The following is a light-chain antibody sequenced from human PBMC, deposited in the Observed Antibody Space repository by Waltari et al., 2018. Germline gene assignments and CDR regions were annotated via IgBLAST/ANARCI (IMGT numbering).Light chain of an antibody. CDR3: QSWVGKVV. J-gene: IGLJ2*01. CDR1: NLGEKF. Sequence: YDLTQPPSVSVSPGKTATITCYGDNLGEKFVSWYQQRPGQSPFLVIYQDFKRPSGIPERFSGSNSGNTATLTISGAQAMDEADFYCQSWVGKVVFGGGTKLTV. V-gene: IGLV3-1*01. CDR2: QDF.